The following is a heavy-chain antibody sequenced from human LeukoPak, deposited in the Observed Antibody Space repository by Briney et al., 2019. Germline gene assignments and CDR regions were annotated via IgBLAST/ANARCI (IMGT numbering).Heavy chain of an antibody. D-gene: IGHD2-15*01. CDR1: GGSISSDVYY. J-gene: IGHJ5*02. CDR3: AGTRRYCSGGSCYNWFDP. CDR2: IYASGST. V-gene: IGHV4-61*02. Sequence: SQTPSLTCSVSGGSISSDVYYWSWIRQPAGKGLEWIGRIYASGSTTYNSSLKSRVTISIDTAKNQFSLKLTSVTAADTAVYYCAGTRRYCSGGSCYNWFDPWGQGTLVTVSS.